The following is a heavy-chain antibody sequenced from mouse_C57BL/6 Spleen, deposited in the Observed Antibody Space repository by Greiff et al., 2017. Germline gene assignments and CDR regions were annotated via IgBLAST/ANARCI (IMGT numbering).Heavy chain of an antibody. J-gene: IGHJ1*03. CDR1: GFTFSSYA. CDR3: ARERDGWYFDV. D-gene: IGHD3-3*01. Sequence: EVHLVESGGGLVKPGGSLKLSCAASGFTFSSYAMSWVRQTPEKRLEWVATISDGGSYTYYPDNVKGRFTISRDNAKNNLYLQMSHLKSEDTAMYYCARERDGWYFDVWGTGTTVTVSS. V-gene: IGHV5-4*01. CDR2: ISDGGSYT.